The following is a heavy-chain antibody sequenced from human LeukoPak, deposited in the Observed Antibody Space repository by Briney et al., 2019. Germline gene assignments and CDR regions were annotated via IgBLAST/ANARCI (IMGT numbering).Heavy chain of an antibody. CDR2: IYYSGST. J-gene: IGHJ5*02. CDR1: GGSISSYY. Sequence: SETLSLTCTVSGGSISSYYWSWIRQPPGKGLEWIGYIYYSGSTNYNPSLKSRVTISVDTSKNQFSLKLSSVTAADTAVYYCARWSSTHRGWFDPWGQGTLVTVSS. CDR3: ARWSSTHRGWFDP. D-gene: IGHD2/OR15-2a*01. V-gene: IGHV4-59*01.